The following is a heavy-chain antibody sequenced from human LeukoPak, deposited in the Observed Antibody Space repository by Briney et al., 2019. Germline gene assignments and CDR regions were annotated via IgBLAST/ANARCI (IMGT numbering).Heavy chain of an antibody. J-gene: IGHJ6*02. Sequence: SETLSLTCTVSGGSISSYYWSWIRQPPGKGLEWIGYIYTSGSTNYNPSLKSRVTISVDTSKNQFSLKLSSVTAADTAVYYCARHVEDEHYYYGMDVWGQGTTVTVSS. CDR1: GGSISSYY. D-gene: IGHD2-15*01. CDR2: IYTSGST. CDR3: ARHVEDEHYYYGMDV. V-gene: IGHV4-4*09.